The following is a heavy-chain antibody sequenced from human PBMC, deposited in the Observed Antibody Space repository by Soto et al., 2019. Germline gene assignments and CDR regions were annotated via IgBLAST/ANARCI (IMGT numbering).Heavy chain of an antibody. Sequence: GGSLRLSCAASGFTFSSYAMSWVRQAPGKGLEWVSAISGSGGSTYYADSVKGRFTISRDNSKNTLYLQMNSLRAEDTAVYYCAKGGWFGELYGMDVWGQGTTVTVSS. CDR1: GFTFSSYA. CDR2: ISGSGGST. D-gene: IGHD3-10*01. V-gene: IGHV3-23*01. J-gene: IGHJ6*02. CDR3: AKGGWFGELYGMDV.